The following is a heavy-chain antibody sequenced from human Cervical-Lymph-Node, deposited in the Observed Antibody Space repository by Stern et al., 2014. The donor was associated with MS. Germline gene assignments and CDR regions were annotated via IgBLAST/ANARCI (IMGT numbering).Heavy chain of an antibody. J-gene: IGHJ6*02. CDR1: GFTFSSYD. CDR3: AREASGAYGMDV. CDR2: IGTAGDT. Sequence: EVQLVESGGGLVQPGWSLRLSCAASGFTFSSYDMHWVRQATGKGLEWVSAIGTAGDTYYPGSVKGRFTISRENAKNSLYLQMNSLRAGDTAVYYCAREASGAYGMDVWGQGTTVTVSS. V-gene: IGHV3-13*01. D-gene: IGHD3-10*01.